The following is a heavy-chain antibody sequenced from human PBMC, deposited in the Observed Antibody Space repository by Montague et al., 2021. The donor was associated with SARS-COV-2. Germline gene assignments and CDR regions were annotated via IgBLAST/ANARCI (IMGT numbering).Heavy chain of an antibody. CDR2: IEEDGSEK. J-gene: IGHJ2*01. CDR1: GFTFSSYW. CDR3: ARERQDSSGWSTYWYFDL. D-gene: IGHD6-19*01. V-gene: IGHV3-7*01. Sequence: SLRLSCAASGFTFSSYWMSWVRQAPGKGLEWVANIEEDGSEKYYXXSLKGRFTISRVNAKNSLSLQMNSLRAEDTAVYYCARERQDSSGWSTYWYFDLWGRGTLVTVSS.